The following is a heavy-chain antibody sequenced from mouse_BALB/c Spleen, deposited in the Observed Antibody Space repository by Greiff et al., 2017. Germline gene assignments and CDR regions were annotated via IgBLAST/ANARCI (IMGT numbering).Heavy chain of an antibody. Sequence: EVQGVESGGGLVKPGGSLKLSCAASGFTFSDYYMYWVRQTPEKRLEWVATISDGGSYTYYPDSVKGRFTIARDNAKNNLYLQMSSLKSEDTAMYYCARGLKDYRYGADYWGQGTLVTVSA. CDR3: ARGLKDYRYGADY. V-gene: IGHV5-4*02. D-gene: IGHD2-14*01. J-gene: IGHJ3*01. CDR2: ISDGGSYT. CDR1: GFTFSDYY.